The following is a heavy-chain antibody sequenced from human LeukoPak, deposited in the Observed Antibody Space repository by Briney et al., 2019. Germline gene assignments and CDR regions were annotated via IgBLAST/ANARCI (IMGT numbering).Heavy chain of an antibody. CDR3: ARSRISSPYDRNLNF. CDR1: GFTFSSYT. J-gene: IGHJ4*02. V-gene: IGHV3-21*01. CDR2: ISSSINYI. D-gene: IGHD1-14*01. Sequence: GGSLRLSCAASGFTFSSYTMSWVREAPGKGLEWASSISSSINYIYHADSVKGRFTISRDDAQNSVYLQMNSLKDEDTAVYYCARSRISSPYDRNLNFWGQGTLVIVSS.